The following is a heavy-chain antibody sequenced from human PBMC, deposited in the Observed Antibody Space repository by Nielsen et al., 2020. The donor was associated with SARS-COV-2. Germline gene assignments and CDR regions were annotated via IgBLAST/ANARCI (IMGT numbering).Heavy chain of an antibody. V-gene: IGHV5-51*01. CDR3: ARHFNYNILTGYYPDY. CDR1: GYTFTAYR. CDR2: ISPDDSET. Sequence: GGSLRLSCKGSGYTFTAYRIGWVRQMPGKGLEWMGIISPDDSETTYSPSFRGLVTISADKSLKTAYLEWSSLKASDTAMYYCARHFNYNILTGYYPDYWGQGTLVTVSA. D-gene: IGHD3-9*01. J-gene: IGHJ4*02.